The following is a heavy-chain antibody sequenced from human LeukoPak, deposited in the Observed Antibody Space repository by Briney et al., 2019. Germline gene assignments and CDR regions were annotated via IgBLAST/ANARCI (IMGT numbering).Heavy chain of an antibody. J-gene: IGHJ4*02. V-gene: IGHV4-4*02. D-gene: IGHD2-15*01. CDR2: IYHSGST. CDR1: GGSISSSNW. CDR3: ARVVVVAAIQEYYFDY. Sequence: SETLSLTCAVSGGSISSSNWWSWVRQPPGKGLEWIGEIYHSGSTYYNPSLNRRVTISVDRSKNQFSLKLSSVTAADTAVYYCARVVVVAAIQEYYFDYWGQGTLVTVSS.